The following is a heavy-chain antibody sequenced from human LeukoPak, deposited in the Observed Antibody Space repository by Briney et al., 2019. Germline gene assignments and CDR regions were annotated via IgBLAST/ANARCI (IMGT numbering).Heavy chain of an antibody. CDR1: GGSISSYY. CDR2: IYYSGST. V-gene: IGHV4-59*01. Sequence: PSETLSLTCTFSGGSISSYYWSWIRQPPGKGLEWIGYIYYSGSTNYNPSLKSRVTISVDTSKNQFSLKLSSVTAADTAVYYCAREGPLGWFDPWGQGTLVTVSS. J-gene: IGHJ5*02. CDR3: AREGPLGWFDP.